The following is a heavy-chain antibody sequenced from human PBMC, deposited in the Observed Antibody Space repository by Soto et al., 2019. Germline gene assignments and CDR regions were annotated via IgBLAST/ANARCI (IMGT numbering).Heavy chain of an antibody. CDR2: IYYSGST. CDR1: GGSISSVDYY. Sequence: SETLSLTCTVSGGSISSVDYYWSWIRQPPGKGLEWIGYIYYSGSTYYNPSLKSRVTISVDTSKNQFSLKLSSVTAADTAVYYCARGRYYDYSGYFRWGQGTLVTVSS. D-gene: IGHD3-22*01. J-gene: IGHJ4*02. V-gene: IGHV4-30-4*01. CDR3: ARGRYYDYSGYFR.